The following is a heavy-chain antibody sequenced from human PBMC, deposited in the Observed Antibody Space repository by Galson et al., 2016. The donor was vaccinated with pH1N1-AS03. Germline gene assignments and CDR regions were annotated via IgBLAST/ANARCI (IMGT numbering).Heavy chain of an antibody. J-gene: IGHJ4*02. Sequence: ETLSLTCTVSGGSISNYDWSWLRQPAGKGLEWIGRMYTTGGTNYNPSLKSRVTMSVDTSKNQFSLQRKSVSAADAAIYYCARVGWGGDSWGQGTLVTVSS. V-gene: IGHV4-4*07. CDR1: GGSISNYD. CDR2: MYTTGGT. D-gene: IGHD3-16*01. CDR3: ARVGWGGDS.